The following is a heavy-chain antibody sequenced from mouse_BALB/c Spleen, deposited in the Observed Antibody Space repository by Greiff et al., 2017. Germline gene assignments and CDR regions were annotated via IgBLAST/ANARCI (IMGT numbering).Heavy chain of an antibody. CDR2: IRLKSNNYAT. CDR3: TRDGPFAY. J-gene: IGHJ3*01. D-gene: IGHD2-3*01. Sequence: EVQLVESGGGLVQPGGSMKLSCVASGFTFSNYWMNWVRQSPEKGLEWVAEIRLKSNNYATHYAESVKGRFTISRDDSKSSVYLQMNNLRAEDTGIYYCTRDGPFAYWGQGTLVTVSA. V-gene: IGHV6-6*02. CDR1: GFTFSNYW.